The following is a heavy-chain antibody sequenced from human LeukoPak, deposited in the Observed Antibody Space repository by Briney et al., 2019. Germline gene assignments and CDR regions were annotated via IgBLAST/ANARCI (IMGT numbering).Heavy chain of an antibody. J-gene: IGHJ4*02. CDR3: ARVVRKIFGVVIFDY. CDR2: ISAYNGNT. V-gene: IGHV1-18*01. CDR1: GYTFTSYG. Sequence: ASVKVSCKASGYTFTSYGISWVRQAPGQGIEWMGWISAYNGNTNYAQKLQGRVTMTTDTSTSTAYMELRSLRSDDTAVYYCARVVRKIFGVVIFDYWGQGTLVTVSS. D-gene: IGHD3-3*01.